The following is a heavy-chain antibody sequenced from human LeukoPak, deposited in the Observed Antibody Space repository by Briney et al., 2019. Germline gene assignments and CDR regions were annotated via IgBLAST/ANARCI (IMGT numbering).Heavy chain of an antibody. CDR1: GGSISSYY. D-gene: IGHD6-19*01. V-gene: IGHV4-59*08. CDR2: IYYSGST. CDR3: AGLSSGWYPYYFDY. J-gene: IGHJ4*02. Sequence: SETLSLTCTVSGGSISSYYWSWIRQPPGKGLEWIGYIYYSGSTNYKPSLKSRVTISVDTSKNQFSLKLSSVTAADTAVYYCAGLSSGWYPYYFDYWGQGTLVTVSS.